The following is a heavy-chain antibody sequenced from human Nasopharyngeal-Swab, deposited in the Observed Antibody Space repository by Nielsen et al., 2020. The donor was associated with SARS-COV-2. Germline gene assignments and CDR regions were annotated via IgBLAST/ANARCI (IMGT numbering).Heavy chain of an antibody. CDR1: GFTFDDYA. J-gene: IGHJ3*02. V-gene: IGHV3-9*01. Sequence: SLKISCAASGFTFDDYAMHWVRQVPGKGLEWVSGISWNSVSIGYADSMKGRFTISRDNAKNSLYLQMNSLRAGDTALYYCTRSYIFDIWGQGTVVTVSS. CDR3: TRSYIFDI. CDR2: ISWNSVSI. D-gene: IGHD1-14*01.